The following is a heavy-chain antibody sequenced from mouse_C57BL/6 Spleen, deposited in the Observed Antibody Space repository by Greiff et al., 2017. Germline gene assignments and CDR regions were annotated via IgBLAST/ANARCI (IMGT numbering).Heavy chain of an antibody. V-gene: IGHV5-15*04. CDR2: ISNWAYSI. CDR3: VRQYYNGSSYGDFDV. Sequence: EVQLEESGGGLVQPGGSLKLSCAASGFTFSDYGMAWVRQAPRKGPEWVAVISNWAYSIYYADTVTGRFTITRENAKNTLYLKMSRLRSEETAMDYWVRQYYNGSSYGDFDVWGTGTTVTVSS. J-gene: IGHJ1*03. D-gene: IGHD1-1*01. CDR1: GFTFSDYG.